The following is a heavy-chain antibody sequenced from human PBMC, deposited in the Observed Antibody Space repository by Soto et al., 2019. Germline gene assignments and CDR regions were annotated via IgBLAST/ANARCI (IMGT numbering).Heavy chain of an antibody. D-gene: IGHD4-4*01. V-gene: IGHV1-69*05. J-gene: IGHJ5*02. Sequence: GASVKVSCKASGGTFSSYAISWVRQAPGQGLEWMGGIIPSVGTANYAQKFQGRVTITRDASTSTVYMELSSLRSEDTAVYYCARTANDYSNYIFGNWFDPWGQGTLVTVSS. CDR1: GGTFSSYA. CDR2: IIPSVGTA. CDR3: ARTANDYSNYIFGNWFDP.